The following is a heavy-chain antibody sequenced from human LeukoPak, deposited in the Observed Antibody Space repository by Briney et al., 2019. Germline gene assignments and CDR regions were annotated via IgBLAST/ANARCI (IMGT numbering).Heavy chain of an antibody. J-gene: IGHJ4*02. D-gene: IGHD2-15*01. Sequence: GGSLRLSCAAAGFTFSNYWIHWVRQAPGKGLVWVSRIKSDGSRTDYADSVKGRFTIYRDNAKNTLYLQMHSLRAEDTAVYYCARELPFDYWGQGTLVTVSS. V-gene: IGHV3-74*01. CDR2: IKSDGSRT. CDR3: ARELPFDY. CDR1: GFTFSNYW.